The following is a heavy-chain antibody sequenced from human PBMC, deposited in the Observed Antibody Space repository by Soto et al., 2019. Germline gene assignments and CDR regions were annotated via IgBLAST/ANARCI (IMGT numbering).Heavy chain of an antibody. V-gene: IGHV4-31*03. CDR3: ARGQGYCSGGSCYDYFDY. CDR1: GGSISSGGYY. J-gene: IGHJ4*02. D-gene: IGHD2-15*01. CDR2: INYSEIT. Sequence: QVQLQESGPGLVKPSQTLSLTCTVSGGSISSGGYYWSWIRQHPGKGLEWIGYINYSEITYYNPSLKSRVTISIDTSKNQCALHLSSVTAADTAVYYCARGQGYCSGGSCYDYFDYWGQGTLVTVSS.